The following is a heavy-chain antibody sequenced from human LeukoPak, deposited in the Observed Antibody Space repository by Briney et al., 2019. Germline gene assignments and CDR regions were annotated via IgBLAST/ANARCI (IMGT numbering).Heavy chain of an antibody. CDR3: VRESRGWYEDS. V-gene: IGHV4-38-2*02. CDR2: IHHSGIT. J-gene: IGHJ4*02. Sequence: GSLRLSRAASGFTFSSYSMNWVRQPPGKGLEWIGSIHHSGITYYTPSLESRVTISLDTSKNQFSLRLYSVTAADTAVYYCVRESRGWYEDSWGQGTLVTVSS. CDR1: GFTFSSYS. D-gene: IGHD6-19*01.